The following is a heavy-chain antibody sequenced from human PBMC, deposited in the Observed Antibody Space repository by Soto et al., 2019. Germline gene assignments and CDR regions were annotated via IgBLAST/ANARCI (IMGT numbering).Heavy chain of an antibody. V-gene: IGHV1-2*04. CDR2: INPNSGGT. CDR3: ARASKPPRLGFCSGGSCYHIDY. D-gene: IGHD2-15*01. J-gene: IGHJ4*02. Sequence: ASVKVSCKASGYTFTGYYMHWVRQAPGQGLEWMGWINPNSGGTNYAQKFQGWVTMTRDTSISTAYMELSRLRSDATAVYYCARASKPPRLGFCSGGSCYHIDYGGQGPLVTVPS. CDR1: GYTFTGYY.